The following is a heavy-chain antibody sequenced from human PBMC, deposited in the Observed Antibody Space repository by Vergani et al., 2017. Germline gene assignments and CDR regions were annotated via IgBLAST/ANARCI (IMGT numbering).Heavy chain of an antibody. CDR3: AHSTPMTTVTTSDYFDY. D-gene: IGHD4-17*01. CDR1: GFSLSTSGVG. CDR2: IYWDDDK. Sequence: QITLKESGPTLVKPTQTLPLTCTFSGFSLSTSGVGVGWIRQPPGRALEWLALIYWDDDKRYSPSLKSRLTITKDTAKNQVVLTMTNMDPVDTATYYCAHSTPMTTVTTSDYFDYWGQGTLVTVSS. V-gene: IGHV2-5*02. J-gene: IGHJ4*02.